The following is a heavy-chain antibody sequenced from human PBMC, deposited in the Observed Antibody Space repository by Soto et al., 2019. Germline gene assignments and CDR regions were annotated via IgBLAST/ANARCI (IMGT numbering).Heavy chain of an antibody. CDR1: GGSLSGYY. CDR2: INHSGST. J-gene: IGHJ3*02. Sequence: PSETLSLTCAVYGGSLSGYYWSWIRQPPGKGLEWIGEINHSGSTNYNPSLKSRVNISVDTSKNQFSLKLSSVTAADTAVYYCASIDSSGWYGGHSFDIWGQGTMVTVSS. CDR3: ASIDSSGWYGGHSFDI. V-gene: IGHV4-34*01. D-gene: IGHD6-19*01.